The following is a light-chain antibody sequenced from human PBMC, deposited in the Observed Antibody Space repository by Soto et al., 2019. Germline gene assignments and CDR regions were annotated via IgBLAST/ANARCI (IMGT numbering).Light chain of an antibody. CDR3: QQTFSTPRT. J-gene: IGKJ1*01. CDR2: ETS. CDR1: QNVRSY. Sequence: DTQMTQSPSSLAASVGDRLSITCRASQNVRSYVNWYQQKPGKAPNLIIYETSNLESGVPSRFSGDGYGTDFTLSISSLQPEDFASYYCQQTFSTPRTFGQGTKVEI. V-gene: IGKV1-39*01.